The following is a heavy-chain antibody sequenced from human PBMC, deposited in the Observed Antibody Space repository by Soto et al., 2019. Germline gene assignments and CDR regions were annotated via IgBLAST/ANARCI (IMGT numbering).Heavy chain of an antibody. CDR1: GGSISSGGYY. CDR3: ARGHTGRVYGDYYLDY. D-gene: IGHD4-17*01. J-gene: IGHJ4*02. CDR2: IYYSGST. V-gene: IGHV4-31*03. Sequence: SETLSLTCTVSGGSISSGGYYWSWIRQHPGKGLEWIGYIYYSGSTYYNPSLKSRVTISVDTSKNQFSLKRSSVTAAETAVYYCARGHTGRVYGDYYLDYGGQGTLVTVSS.